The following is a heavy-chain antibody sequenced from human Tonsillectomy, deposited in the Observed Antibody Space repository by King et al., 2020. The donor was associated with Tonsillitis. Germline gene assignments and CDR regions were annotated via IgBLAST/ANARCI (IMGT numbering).Heavy chain of an antibody. Sequence: VTLKESGPVLVKPTETLTLTCTVSGFSLSNSGMGVSWIRQPPGKALEWLAHIFSNDEKSYSTSLNSRLTISKDTSKSQVVLTMTNMDPVDTATYYCARIPYTSSWPYYYYYMDVWGNGTTVTVSS. V-gene: IGHV2-26*01. J-gene: IGHJ6*03. CDR2: IFSNDEK. CDR3: ARIPYTSSWPYYYYYMDV. D-gene: IGHD6-13*01. CDR1: GFSLSNSGMG.